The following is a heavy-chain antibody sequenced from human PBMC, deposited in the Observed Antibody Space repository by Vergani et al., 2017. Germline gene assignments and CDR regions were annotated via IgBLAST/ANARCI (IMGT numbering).Heavy chain of an antibody. Sequence: EVQLLESGGGLVQPGGSLRLSCAASGFTFSTYAMTWVRQAPGKGLEWVSGIDRNYGVKNGNSFEGRFSISRDNAKKAVFLQMNNLRAEYTALYYCAKAAVYYYYYMDVWGKGTTVTVSS. CDR1: GFTFSTYA. CDR2: IDRNYGV. CDR3: AKAAVYYYYYMDV. J-gene: IGHJ6*03. V-gene: IGHV3-23*05. D-gene: IGHD2-15*01.